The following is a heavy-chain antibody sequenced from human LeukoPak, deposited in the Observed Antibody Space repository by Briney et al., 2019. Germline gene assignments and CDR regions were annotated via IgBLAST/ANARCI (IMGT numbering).Heavy chain of an antibody. Sequence: GGTLRLSCAASGFTFSSYGMSWVRQAPGKGLEWVSAISGSGGSTYYADSVKGRFTISRDNSKNTLYLQMNSLRAEDTAVYYCARDGGRRDDYWGQGTLVTVSS. CDR2: ISGSGGST. V-gene: IGHV3-23*01. J-gene: IGHJ4*02. CDR1: GFTFSSYG. D-gene: IGHD5-24*01. CDR3: ARDGGRRDDY.